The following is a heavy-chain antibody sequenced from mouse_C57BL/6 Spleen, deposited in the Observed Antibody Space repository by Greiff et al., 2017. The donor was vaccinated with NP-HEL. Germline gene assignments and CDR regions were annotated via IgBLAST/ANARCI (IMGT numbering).Heavy chain of an antibody. CDR1: GYTFTSYW. CDR2: INPSNGGT. D-gene: IGHD1-1*01. CDR3: ARSSYYYGSSYFDY. J-gene: IGHJ2*01. Sequence: VQLQQPGTELVKPGASGYTFTSYWMHWVKQRPGQGLEWIGNINPSNGGTNYNEKFKSKATLTVDKSSSTAYMQLSSLTSEDSAVYYCARSSYYYGSSYFDYWGQGTTLTVSS. V-gene: IGHV1-53*01.